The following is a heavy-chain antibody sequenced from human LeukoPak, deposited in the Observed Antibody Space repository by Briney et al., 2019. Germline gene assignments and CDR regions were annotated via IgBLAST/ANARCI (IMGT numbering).Heavy chain of an antibody. CDR1: GFSFSSYW. J-gene: IGHJ6*03. D-gene: IGHD2-2*01. V-gene: IGHV3-7*04. Sequence: GGSLRLSCAASGFSFSSYWMSWVRQAPGKGLEWVANIKQDGSEKYYVDSVKGRFTISRDNAKNSLYLQMNSLRAEDTAVYYCARAPDCSSTSCYYYYYYYMDVWGKGTTVTVSS. CDR3: ARAPDCSSTSCYYYYYYYMDV. CDR2: IKQDGSEK.